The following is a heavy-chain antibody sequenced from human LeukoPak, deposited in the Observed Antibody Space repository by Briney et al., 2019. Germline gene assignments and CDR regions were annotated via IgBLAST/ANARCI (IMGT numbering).Heavy chain of an antibody. CDR3: VREDASGFDL. D-gene: IGHD3-10*01. CDR2: MGNAGDT. V-gene: IGHV3-13*01. Sequence: GGSLRLSCAASGFIFSRYGMSWVRQIPGKGLEWVSGMGNAGDTYYPGSVKGRFTISRENAKNSLYLQMNSLRAGDTAIYYCVREDASGFDLWGRGTLVSVSP. J-gene: IGHJ2*01. CDR1: GFIFSRYG.